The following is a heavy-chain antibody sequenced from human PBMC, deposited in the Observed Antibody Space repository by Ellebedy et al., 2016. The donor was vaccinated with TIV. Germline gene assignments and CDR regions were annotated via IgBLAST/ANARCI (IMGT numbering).Heavy chain of an antibody. CDR2: IHDSEYT. CDR3: ARDQYHFYSSGYSYEGCYFDL. V-gene: IGHV4-59*01. Sequence: MPSETLSLTCTVSGGSISSYYWSWIRQPPGKGLEWIGYIHDSEYTNYNPSLKSRVTMSMDTSKKQFSLKLDSVTAADTAVYYCARDQYHFYSSGYSYEGCYFDLWGRGTLVTVSS. CDR1: GGSISSYY. D-gene: IGHD3-22*01. J-gene: IGHJ2*01.